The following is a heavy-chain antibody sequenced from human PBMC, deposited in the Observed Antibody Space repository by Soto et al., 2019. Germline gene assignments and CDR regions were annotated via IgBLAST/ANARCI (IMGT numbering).Heavy chain of an antibody. J-gene: IGHJ6*02. CDR3: ARDEFMGVATISDYYYGMDV. D-gene: IGHD5-12*01. CDR1: GGSISSYY. Sequence: QVQLQESGPGLVKPSETLSLTCTVSGGSISSYYWSWIRQPAGKGLEWIGRIYTSGSTNYNPSLTSRVTMSVDTYKNQFSLKLGAVTAADTGVYYCARDEFMGVATISDYYYGMDVWGQGTTVTVSS. V-gene: IGHV4-4*07. CDR2: IYTSGST.